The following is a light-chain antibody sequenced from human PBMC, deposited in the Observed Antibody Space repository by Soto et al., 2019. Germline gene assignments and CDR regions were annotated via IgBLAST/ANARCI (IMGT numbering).Light chain of an antibody. V-gene: IGLV2-14*02. CDR1: SSDVGSYNL. Sequence: QSALTQPASVSGSPGQSITISCTGTSSDVGSYNLVSWYQQHPGKAPKLMIYEGSKRPSGVSNRFSGSKSGNTASLTISGLQAEDEADYYCSSYTSSSTLDVFGIGTKLTVL. CDR3: SSYTSSSTLDV. J-gene: IGLJ1*01. CDR2: EGS.